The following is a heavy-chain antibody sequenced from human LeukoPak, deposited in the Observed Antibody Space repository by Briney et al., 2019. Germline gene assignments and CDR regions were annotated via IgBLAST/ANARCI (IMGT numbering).Heavy chain of an antibody. V-gene: IGHV5-51*01. CDR1: GYSFNTYW. CDR2: IYPGDSDT. J-gene: IGHJ4*02. D-gene: IGHD3-22*01. CDR3: ARYYYDSRGHGPNFDY. Sequence: GESLNISCKGSGYSFNTYWIGWVRQMPGKGLEWMGIIYPGDSDTKYSPSFQGQVTISADKSISTAYLQWSSLKASDTAMYYCARYYYDSRGHGPNFDYWGQGTLVTVSS.